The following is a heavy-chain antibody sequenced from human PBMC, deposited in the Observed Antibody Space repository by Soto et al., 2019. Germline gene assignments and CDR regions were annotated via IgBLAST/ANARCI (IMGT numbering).Heavy chain of an antibody. CDR2: IIPIFGTA. CDR3: ARDRDIAMAPHDAFDI. D-gene: IGHD5-18*01. V-gene: IGHV1-69*06. CDR1: GGTFSSYA. J-gene: IGHJ3*02. Sequence: SVKVSCKASGGTFSSYAISWVRQAPGQGLEWMGGIIPIFGTANYAQKFQGRVTITADKSTSTAYMELSSLRSEDTAVYYCARDRDIAMAPHDAFDIWGQGTMVTVSS.